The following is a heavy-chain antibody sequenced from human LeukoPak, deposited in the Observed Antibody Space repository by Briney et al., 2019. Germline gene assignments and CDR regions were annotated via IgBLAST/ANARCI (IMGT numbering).Heavy chain of an antibody. CDR3: ARDQTGPFDY. J-gene: IGHJ4*02. D-gene: IGHD3-10*01. CDR2: IHNSEST. CDR1: GGSISTSYYY. V-gene: IGHV4-39*02. Sequence: PSETLSLTCTVSGGSISTSYYYWGWIRQPPGKGLEWIGNIHNSESTYYNPSLKSRVTISVDTSKNQFSLKLSSVTAADTAVYYCARDQTGPFDYWGQGTLVTVSS.